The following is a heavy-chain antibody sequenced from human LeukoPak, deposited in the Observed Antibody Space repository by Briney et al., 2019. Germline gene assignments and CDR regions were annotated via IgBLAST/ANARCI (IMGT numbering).Heavy chain of an antibody. CDR3: AKVHSSSWYPIGY. J-gene: IGHJ4*02. V-gene: IGHV3-30*18. CDR2: ISYDGSNK. CDR1: GFTFSSYG. D-gene: IGHD6-13*01. Sequence: PGGSLRLSCAASGFTFSSYGMHWVRQAPGKGLEWVAVISYDGSNKYYADSVKGRFTISRDNSKNTLYLQMNSLRAEDTAVYYCAKVHSSSWYPIGYWGQGTLVTVSS.